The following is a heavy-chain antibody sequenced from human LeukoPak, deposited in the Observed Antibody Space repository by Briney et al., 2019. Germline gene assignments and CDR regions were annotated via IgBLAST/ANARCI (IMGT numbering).Heavy chain of an antibody. Sequence: GGSLRLSCAASGFTFSSYAMSWVRQAPGKGLEWVSAISGSGGSTYYADSVKGRFTISRDNSKNTLYLQMNSLRAEDTAVYYCAKAHQSKYGDYERYFDYWGQGTLVTVSS. CDR2: ISGSGGST. D-gene: IGHD4-17*01. CDR3: AKAHQSKYGDYERYFDY. CDR1: GFTFSSYA. V-gene: IGHV3-23*01. J-gene: IGHJ4*02.